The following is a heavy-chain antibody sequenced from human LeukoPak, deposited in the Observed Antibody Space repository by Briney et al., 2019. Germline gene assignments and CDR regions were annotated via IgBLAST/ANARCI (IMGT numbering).Heavy chain of an antibody. J-gene: IGHJ3*02. CDR3: AREVPRYCSGGSCLRNAFDI. Sequence: SETLSLTCTVSGGSISSYYWSWIRQPAGKGLEWIGRIYTSGSTNYNPSLKSRVTMSVDTSKSQFSLKLSSVTAADTAVYYCAREVPRYCSGGSCLRNAFDIWGQGTMVTVSS. CDR2: IYTSGST. D-gene: IGHD2-15*01. V-gene: IGHV4-4*07. CDR1: GGSISSYY.